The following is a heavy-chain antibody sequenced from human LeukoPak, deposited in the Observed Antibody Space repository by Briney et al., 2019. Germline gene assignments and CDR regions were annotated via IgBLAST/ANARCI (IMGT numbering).Heavy chain of an antibody. Sequence: QPGGSLSLSCADSGCTFSNYWMSWVRQAPGKGLEWVANIKEDGSEKYYVDSVKGRFTISRDNARNSLYLQMNSLRAEDTAVYYCASGRQLGYWGQGTLVTVSS. J-gene: IGHJ4*02. D-gene: IGHD6-13*01. CDR1: GCTFSNYW. CDR2: IKEDGSEK. CDR3: ASGRQLGY. V-gene: IGHV3-7*01.